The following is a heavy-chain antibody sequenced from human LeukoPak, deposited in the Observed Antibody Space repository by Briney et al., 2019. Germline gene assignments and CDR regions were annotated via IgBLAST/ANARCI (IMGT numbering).Heavy chain of an antibody. D-gene: IGHD3-10*01. CDR3: ARAPMVRGSFSWFDP. CDR1: GGSISSSIYY. J-gene: IGHJ5*02. V-gene: IGHV4-61*05. Sequence: SETLSLTCIVSGGSISSSIYYWGWIRQPPGKGLEWIGYIYYSGSTNYNPSLKSRVTISVDTSKNQFSLKLSSVTAADTAVYYCARAPMVRGSFSWFDPWGQGTLVTVSS. CDR2: IYYSGST.